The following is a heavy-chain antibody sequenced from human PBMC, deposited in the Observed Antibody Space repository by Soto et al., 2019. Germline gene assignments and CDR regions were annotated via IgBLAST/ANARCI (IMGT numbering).Heavy chain of an antibody. V-gene: IGHV3-48*04. Sequence: GGSLRLSXAASGFIFSSYDMNWVRQAPGKGLEWVSYISSGSGNILYADSVKGRFTISRDNAKNSLYLQMNSLRAEDTAVYYCARTYGTGSLNWFDPWGQGTLVTVSS. CDR2: ISSGSGNI. D-gene: IGHD3-10*01. CDR3: ARTYGTGSLNWFDP. J-gene: IGHJ5*02. CDR1: GFIFSSYD.